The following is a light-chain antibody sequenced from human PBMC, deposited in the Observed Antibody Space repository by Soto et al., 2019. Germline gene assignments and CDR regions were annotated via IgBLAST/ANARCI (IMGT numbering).Light chain of an antibody. J-gene: IGLJ1*01. CDR2: GNT. Sequence: QAVVTQPPSVSGAPGQRVTISCTGSSSNIGAGYGVHWYQQLPGTSPKLLIYGNTNRPSGVPDRFSGSKSGTSASLAISGLQAEDEADYYCQSFDSSLSGSYVFGTGTKVTVL. CDR1: SSNIGAGYG. V-gene: IGLV1-40*01. CDR3: QSFDSSLSGSYV.